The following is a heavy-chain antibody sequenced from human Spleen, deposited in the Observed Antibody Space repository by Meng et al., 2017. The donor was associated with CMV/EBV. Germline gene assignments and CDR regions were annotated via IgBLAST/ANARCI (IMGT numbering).Heavy chain of an antibody. CDR2: ISGSGYST. CDR1: GFTFSSYA. J-gene: IGHJ4*02. V-gene: IGHV3-23*01. CDR3: AKRPRAEYGEGG. D-gene: IGHD4-17*01. Sequence: GESLKISCAASGFTFSSYAMSWVRQAPGKGLEWVSAISGSGYSTYYTDSVKGRFTISRDNSKNTLYLQMNSLRAEETAVYYCAKRPRAEYGEGGWSQGTLVTVSS.